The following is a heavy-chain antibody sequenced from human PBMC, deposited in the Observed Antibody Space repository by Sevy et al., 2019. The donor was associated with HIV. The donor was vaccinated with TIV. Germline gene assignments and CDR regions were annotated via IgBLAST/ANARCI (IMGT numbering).Heavy chain of an antibody. CDR2: ISYDGTIK. V-gene: IGHV3-30*18. CDR3: AKEGYDILTGFEPGNFDS. D-gene: IGHD3-9*01. Sequence: GGSLRLSCAASGFTFGSYGMHWVRQAPGKGLEWVAVISYDGTIKSYADSVRGRFSISRDNADSTLYLLIDSLRAEDTAVYYCAKEGYDILTGFEPGNFDSWGQGTLVTVSS. J-gene: IGHJ4*02. CDR1: GFTFGSYG.